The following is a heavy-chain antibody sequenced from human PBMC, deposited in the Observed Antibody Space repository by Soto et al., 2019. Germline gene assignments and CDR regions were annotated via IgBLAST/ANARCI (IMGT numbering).Heavy chain of an antibody. J-gene: IGHJ6*02. V-gene: IGHV4-31*03. CDR1: GGSISSGGYY. CDR3: ARDPITVTTYHYYYGMDV. CDR2: IYYSGST. Sequence: SETLSLTCTVSGGSISSGGYYWSWIRQHPGKGLEWIGYIYYSGSTYYNPSLKSRVTISVDTSKNQFSLKLSSVTAADTAVYYCARDPITVTTYHYYYGMDVWGQGTTVTSP. D-gene: IGHD4-17*01.